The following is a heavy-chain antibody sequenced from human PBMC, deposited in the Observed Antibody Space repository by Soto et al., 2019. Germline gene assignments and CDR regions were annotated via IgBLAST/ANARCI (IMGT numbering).Heavy chain of an antibody. CDR1: VYIFSTYD. J-gene: IGHJ5*02. CDR3: ARVPTIRITGTTTNWFDP. D-gene: IGHD1-20*01. Sequence: GXSVKVSCKASVYIFSTYDINWVRQAPGQGLEWMGWMNPSAGTTGSAQKFQGRVTMTWDTSISTAYMELSSLTSEDTAVYYCARVPTIRITGTTTNWFDPWGQGTLVTVSS. CDR2: MNPSAGTT. V-gene: IGHV1-8*02.